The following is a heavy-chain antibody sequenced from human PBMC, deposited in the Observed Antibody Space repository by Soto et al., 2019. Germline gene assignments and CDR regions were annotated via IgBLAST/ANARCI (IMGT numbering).Heavy chain of an antibody. CDR2: IDAGSGKI. CDR3: TKWDGDADV. Sequence: EVLMLESGGGVVQPGGSLRLSCAASAFTFGTYGTTWVRQAPGRGLEWVSGIDAGSGKIFYADSVKGRFIISRDNSTNTLYLQMKSLRNADTAIDYCTKWDGDADVWGQGTTVTVSS. V-gene: IGHV3-23*03. D-gene: IGHD3-10*01. J-gene: IGHJ6*02. CDR1: AFTFGTYG.